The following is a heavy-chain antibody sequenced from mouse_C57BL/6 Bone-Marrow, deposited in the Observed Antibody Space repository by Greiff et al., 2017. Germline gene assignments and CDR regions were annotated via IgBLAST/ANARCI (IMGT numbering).Heavy chain of an antibody. CDR2: INPNNGGT. CDR1: GYTFTDYN. V-gene: IGHV1-18*01. Sequence: EVQLQESGPELVKPGASVKIPCKASGYTFTDYNMDWVKQSHGKSLEWIGDINPNNGGTIYNQKFKGKATLTVDKSSSTAYMELRSLTSEDTAVYYCARGAPYYYGSSYMAYWGQGTLVTVSA. D-gene: IGHD1-1*01. CDR3: ARGAPYYYGSSYMAY. J-gene: IGHJ3*01.